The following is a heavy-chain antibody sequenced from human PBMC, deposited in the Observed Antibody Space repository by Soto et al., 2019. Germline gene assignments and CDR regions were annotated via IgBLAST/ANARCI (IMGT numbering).Heavy chain of an antibody. CDR3: ARGSHQLLILN. CDR1: GFTLSSYG. V-gene: IGHV3-33*01. CDR2: IWYDGSNK. Sequence: QVQLVESGGGVVQPGRSLRLSCAASGFTLSSYGMHWVRQAPGKGLEWVAVIWYDGSNKYYADSVKGRFTISRDNSKNTLYLQMNSLRAEDTAVYYCARGSHQLLILNWGQGTLVTVSS. D-gene: IGHD2-2*01. J-gene: IGHJ4*02.